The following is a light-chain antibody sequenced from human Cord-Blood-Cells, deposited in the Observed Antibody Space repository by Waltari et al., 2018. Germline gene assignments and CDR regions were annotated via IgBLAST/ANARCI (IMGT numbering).Light chain of an antibody. V-gene: IGLV3-19*01. CDR3: NSRDSSGNHLV. Sequence: SSELTQDPAVSVALGQTVRITCQGDSLRSYYASWYQQKPGQAPVLVIYGKNNRPSGMPDRFSGSRSVKTASLTISGAQAEDEADYYCNSRDSSGNHLVFGGGTKLTVL. CDR1: SLRSYY. J-gene: IGLJ3*02. CDR2: GKN.